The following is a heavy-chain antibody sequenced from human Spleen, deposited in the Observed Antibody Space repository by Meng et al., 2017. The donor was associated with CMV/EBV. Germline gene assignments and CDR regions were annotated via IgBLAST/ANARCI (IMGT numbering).Heavy chain of an antibody. CDR1: GFTFSSYW. D-gene: IGHD2-15*01. J-gene: IGHJ3*02. CDR2: INSDGSST. CDR3: TKSKTSGPYDALDI. V-gene: IGHV3-74*01. Sequence: GESLKISCAASGFTFSSYWMHWVRQAPGKGLVWVSRINSDGSSTSYADSVKGRFTISRDNSKNTLYLQMNGLRAEDTAVYYCTKSKTSGPYDALDIWGQGTMVTVSS.